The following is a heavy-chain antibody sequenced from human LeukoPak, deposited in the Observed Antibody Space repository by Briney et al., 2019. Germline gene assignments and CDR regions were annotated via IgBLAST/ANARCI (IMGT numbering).Heavy chain of an antibody. D-gene: IGHD3-10*01. J-gene: IGHJ6*03. V-gene: IGHV3-48*03. CDR1: GFTFSSFE. CDR3: ARGPYASGSYGRRGWVHYMDV. CDR2: ISSGGSTI. Sequence: GGSLRLSCAASGFTFSSFEMKWVRQAPGKGLEWVSYISSGGSTIYYADSVKGRFTISRDNAKNSLYLQMNSLRAEDTAVYYCARGPYASGSYGRRGWVHYMDVWGKGTTVTISS.